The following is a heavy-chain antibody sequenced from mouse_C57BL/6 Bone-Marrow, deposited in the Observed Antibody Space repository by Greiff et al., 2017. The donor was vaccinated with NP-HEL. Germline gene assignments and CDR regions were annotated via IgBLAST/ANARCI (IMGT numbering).Heavy chain of an antibody. D-gene: IGHD2-1*01. CDR3: ARSDGNYEGFAY. CDR1: GYTSTSYW. J-gene: IGHJ3*01. Sequence: VQLQQPGAELVRPGSSVKLSCKASGYTSTSYWMDWVKQRPGQGLEWIGNIYPSDSETHYNQKFKDKATLTVDKSSSTAYMQLSSLTSEDSAVYYCARSDGNYEGFAYWGQGTLVTVSA. CDR2: IYPSDSET. V-gene: IGHV1-61*01.